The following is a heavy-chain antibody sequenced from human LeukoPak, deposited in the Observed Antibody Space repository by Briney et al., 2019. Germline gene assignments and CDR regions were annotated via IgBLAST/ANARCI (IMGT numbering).Heavy chain of an antibody. D-gene: IGHD3-22*01. Sequence: GGSLRLSCAASGFTVSSNYMSWVRQAPGKGLEWVSVIYSGGSTYYADSVKGRFTISRDNSKNTLYLQMNSLRAEDTAVYYCARDYYYYDSSGYLIRNYFDYWGQETLVTVSS. CDR2: IYSGGST. CDR3: ARDYYYYDSSGYLIRNYFDY. V-gene: IGHV3-66*01. CDR1: GFTVSSNY. J-gene: IGHJ4*02.